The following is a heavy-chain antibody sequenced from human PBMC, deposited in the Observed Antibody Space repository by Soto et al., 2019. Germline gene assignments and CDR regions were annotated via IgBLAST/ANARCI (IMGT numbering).Heavy chain of an antibody. CDR2: IDAHNGNT. J-gene: IGHJ6*02. CDR3: SRDPLLYCTNGVCYTSVTHRYYYGMDV. CDR1: GYTFTSYG. V-gene: IGHV1-18*04. Sequence: GASVNVSCKASGYTFTSYGISLVRHPPGQGLEWIRWIDAHNGNTNYAQKLQGRATMTTDTSARTAYMELRSLRSDDTAVYYCSRDPLLYCTNGVCYTSVTHRYYYGMDVWGQGTTVTVSS. D-gene: IGHD2-8*01.